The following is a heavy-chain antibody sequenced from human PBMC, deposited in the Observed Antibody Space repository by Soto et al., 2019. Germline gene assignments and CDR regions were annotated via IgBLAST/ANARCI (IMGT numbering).Heavy chain of an antibody. CDR2: IYYSGST. Sequence: QLQLQESGPGLVKPSETLSLTCTVSGGSISSSSYYWGWIRQPPGKGLEWIGSIYYSGSTYYNPSLKSRVTISVDTSKNQFSLKLSSVTAADTAVYYCARHSRPPHYSGYDWYAFDIWGQGTMVTVSS. J-gene: IGHJ3*02. CDR1: GGSISSSSYY. V-gene: IGHV4-39*01. D-gene: IGHD5-12*01. CDR3: ARHSRPPHYSGYDWYAFDI.